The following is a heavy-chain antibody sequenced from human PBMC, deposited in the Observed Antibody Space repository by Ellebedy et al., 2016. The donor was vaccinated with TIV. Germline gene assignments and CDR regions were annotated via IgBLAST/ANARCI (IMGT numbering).Heavy chain of an antibody. D-gene: IGHD3-3*01. Sequence: MPSETLSLTCAVYGGSFSSYYWTWIRQPPGKGLEWIGEITHSGSATYNPSVKSRVTMSVDTSKNQFSLKLTSVTAADTAVYYCAREPVIRFLQWGQTQGGYYYYGMDVWGQGTTVTVSS. CDR1: GGSFSSYY. J-gene: IGHJ6*02. CDR2: ITHSGSA. V-gene: IGHV4-34*01. CDR3: AREPVIRFLQWGQTQGGYYYYGMDV.